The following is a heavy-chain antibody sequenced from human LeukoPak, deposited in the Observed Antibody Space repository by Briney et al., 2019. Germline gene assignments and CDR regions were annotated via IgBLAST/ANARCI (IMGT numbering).Heavy chain of an antibody. CDR1: GFTFSSYW. D-gene: IGHD3-10*01. J-gene: IGHJ6*02. CDR2: IKQDGSEK. Sequence: GGSLRLSCAASGFTFSSYWMSRVRQAPGKGLEWVANIKQDGSEKYYVDSVKGRFTISRDNAKNSLYLQMNSLRAEDTAVYYCARDSGQEYYYYGMDVWGQGTTVTVSS. CDR3: ARDSGQEYYYYGMDV. V-gene: IGHV3-7*01.